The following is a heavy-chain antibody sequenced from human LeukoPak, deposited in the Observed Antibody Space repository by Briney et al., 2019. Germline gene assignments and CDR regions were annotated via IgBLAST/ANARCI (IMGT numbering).Heavy chain of an antibody. D-gene: IGHD2-21*02. CDR3: AREDCGGACYSN. Sequence: PSETLSLTCTVSGGSISSYYWSWIRQPPGKGLEWIGYIYYSGSTNYNPSLKSRVTISVDTSKNQFSLKLSSVTAADTAVYYCAREDCGGACYSNWGQGTLVTVSS. CDR1: GGSISSYY. J-gene: IGHJ4*02. V-gene: IGHV4-59*01. CDR2: IYYSGST.